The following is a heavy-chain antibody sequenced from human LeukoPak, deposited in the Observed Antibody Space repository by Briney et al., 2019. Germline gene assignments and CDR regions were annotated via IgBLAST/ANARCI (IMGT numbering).Heavy chain of an antibody. CDR2: ISAYNGNT. Sequence: ASVKLSCKASGYTFTSYGISWVRQAPGQGLEWMGWISAYNGNTNYAQKLQGRVTMTTDTSTSTAYMELRSLRSDDTAVYYCARDDADVVVPAAMRVGMDVWGKGTTVTVSS. CDR1: GYTFTSYG. V-gene: IGHV1-18*04. J-gene: IGHJ6*04. CDR3: ARDDADVVVPAAMRVGMDV. D-gene: IGHD2-2*01.